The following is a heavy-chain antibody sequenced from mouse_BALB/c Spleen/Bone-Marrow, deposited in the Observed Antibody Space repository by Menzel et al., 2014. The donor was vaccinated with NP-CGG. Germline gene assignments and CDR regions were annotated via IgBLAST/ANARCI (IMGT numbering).Heavy chain of an antibody. J-gene: IGHJ1*01. D-gene: IGHD3-3*01. CDR3: ARKGTYWYFDV. CDR1: GFSLTGYG. V-gene: IGHV2-6-7*01. CDR2: IWGDGST. Sequence: VQGVESGPGLVAPSQRLSIPCTVSGFSLTGYGVNWVRQPPGKGLEWLGMIWGDGSTDYNSVLKSRLSISKDDSKSQVFFKMNSLQTDDTARYYCARKGTYWYFDVWGAGTTVTVSS.